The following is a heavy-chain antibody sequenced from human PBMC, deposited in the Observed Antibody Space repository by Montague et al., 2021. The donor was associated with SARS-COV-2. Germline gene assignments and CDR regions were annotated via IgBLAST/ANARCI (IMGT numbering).Heavy chain of an antibody. CDR2: IYYSGTT. V-gene: IGHV4-59*01. D-gene: IGHD3-3*01. CDR3: ARDQAAKISFKGAFDI. J-gene: IGHJ3*02. CDR1: GGSINSYY. Sequence: SETLSLTCTASGGSINSYYWNWIRETPGKGLEWIGYIYYSGTTNYNPSLKSRVTISLDTPKNQFSLNLNSVSAADTAIYYCARDQAAKISFKGAFDIWGQGRMVTVSS.